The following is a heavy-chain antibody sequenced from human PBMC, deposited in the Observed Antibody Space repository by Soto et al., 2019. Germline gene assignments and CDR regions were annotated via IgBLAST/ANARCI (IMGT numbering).Heavy chain of an antibody. V-gene: IGHV3-23*01. CDR1: GLTLSSYA. Sequence: GGSMRLSCAASGLTLSSYAMSWVRQAPGKGLEWVSAISGSGGSTYYADSVKGRFTISRDNSKNTLYLQMNSLRAEDTAVYYCAKDPHWPLGGMDVWGQGTTVTVSS. CDR2: ISGSGGST. J-gene: IGHJ6*02. CDR3: AKDPHWPLGGMDV.